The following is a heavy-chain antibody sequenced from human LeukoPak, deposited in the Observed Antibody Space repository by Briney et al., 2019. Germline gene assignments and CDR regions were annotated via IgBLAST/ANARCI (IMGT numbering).Heavy chain of an antibody. CDR3: AKDPSWLVRLDNHGPDY. V-gene: IGHV3-30*18. Sequence: GGSLRLSCAASGFSVSSNYVSWVRQAPGKGLEWVTVISYDGSNKYYADSVKGRFTISRDNSKNTLYLQMNSLRPEDTAVYYCAKDPSWLVRLDNHGPDYWGQGTLVTVSS. CDR1: GFSVSSNY. J-gene: IGHJ4*02. D-gene: IGHD6-19*01. CDR2: ISYDGSNK.